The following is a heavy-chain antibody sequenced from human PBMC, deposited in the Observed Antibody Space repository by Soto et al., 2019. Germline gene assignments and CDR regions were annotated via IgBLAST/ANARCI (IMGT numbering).Heavy chain of an antibody. D-gene: IGHD4-17*01. J-gene: IGHJ4*02. V-gene: IGHV3-74*01. CDR1: GFTFSSYW. CDR2: INSDGSST. CDR3: ARDGPAVTTPT. Sequence: GGSLRLSCAASGFTFSSYWMHWVRQAPGKGLGGVSRINSDGSSTSYADSVKGRFTISRDNAKNTLYLQMNSLRAEDTAVYYCARDGPAVTTPTWGQGTLVTVSS.